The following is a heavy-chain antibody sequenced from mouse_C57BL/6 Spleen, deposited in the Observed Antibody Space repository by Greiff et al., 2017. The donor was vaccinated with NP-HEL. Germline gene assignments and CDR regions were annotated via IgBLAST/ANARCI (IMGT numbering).Heavy chain of an antibody. CDR3: AREGGDDGYFDY. D-gene: IGHD2-3*01. V-gene: IGHV3-6*01. CDR1: GYSITSGYY. CDR2: ISYDGSN. J-gene: IGHJ2*01. Sequence: EVKLQESGPGLVKPSQSLSLTCSVTGYSITSGYYWNWIRQFPGNKLEWMGYISYDGSNNYNPSLKNRISITRDTSKNQFFLKLNSVTTEDTATYYCAREGGDDGYFDYWGQGTTLTVSS.